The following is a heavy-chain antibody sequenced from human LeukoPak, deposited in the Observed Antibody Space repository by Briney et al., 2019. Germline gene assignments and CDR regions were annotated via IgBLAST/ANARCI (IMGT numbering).Heavy chain of an antibody. CDR2: ISSSGSTI. CDR3: ARPSRPYRSSEYFQH. D-gene: IGHD6-13*01. Sequence: PGGSLRLSCAASGFTFSSYEMSWVRKVPGKGLEWISYISSSGSTIYFADSVKGRFTISRDNAKNSLYLQMNSLRAEDTAVYYCARPSRPYRSSEYFQHWGQGTLVIVSS. CDR1: GFTFSSYE. V-gene: IGHV3-48*03. J-gene: IGHJ1*01.